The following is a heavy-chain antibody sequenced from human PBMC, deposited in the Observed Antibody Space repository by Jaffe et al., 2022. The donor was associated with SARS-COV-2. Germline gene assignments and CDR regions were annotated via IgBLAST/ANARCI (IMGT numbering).Heavy chain of an antibody. V-gene: IGHV3-72*01. J-gene: IGHJ4*02. CDR2: SKNKASSYTT. CDR1: GFTFSDHY. Sequence: EVQLVESGGGLVQPGGSLRLSCAASGFTFSDHYMDWVRQAPGKGLEWVGRSKNKASSYTTEYAASVKGRFTMSRDDSKNSLHLQMNSLKAEDTAVYYCAAYTSGLPHWGQGTPVTVSS. CDR3: AAYTSGLPH. D-gene: IGHD2-21*01.